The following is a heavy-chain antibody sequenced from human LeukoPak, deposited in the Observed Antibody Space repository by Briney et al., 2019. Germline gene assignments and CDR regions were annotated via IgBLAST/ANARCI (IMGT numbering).Heavy chain of an antibody. J-gene: IGHJ4*02. CDR1: GYTFTSYY. V-gene: IGHV1-46*01. Sequence: GASVKVSCKASGYTFTSYYMHWVRQAPGQGLEWMGIINPSGGSTSYAQKCQGRVTITTDESTSTAYMELSSLRSEDTAVYYCARTKGEQLEIGPLDYWGQGTLVTVSS. CDR2: INPSGGST. CDR3: ARTKGEQLEIGPLDY. D-gene: IGHD6-6*01.